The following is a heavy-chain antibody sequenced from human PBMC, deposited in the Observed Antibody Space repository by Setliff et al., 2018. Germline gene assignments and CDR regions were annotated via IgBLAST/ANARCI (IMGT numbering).Heavy chain of an antibody. J-gene: IGHJ6*03. CDR3: ARDRNDNYESSGYYYAGGYMDV. CDR1: GDTFSTYA. D-gene: IGHD3-22*01. V-gene: IGHV1-69*06. CDR2: IIPLLETA. Sequence: SVKVSCKASGDTFSTYALSWVRQAPGQGLEWMGGIIPLLETAKYAQKFQGRVTITADKSTNTGYMELSSLRSEDTAVYYCARDRNDNYESSGYYYAGGYMDVWGKGTTVTVSS.